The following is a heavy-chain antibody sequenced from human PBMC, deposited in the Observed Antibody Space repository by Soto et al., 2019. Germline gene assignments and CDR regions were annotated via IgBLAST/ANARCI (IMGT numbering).Heavy chain of an antibody. CDR1: GASISSTYW. CDR2: IYHTGTT. Sequence: QLRESGSGLVKPSGTLSLTCFVSGASISSTYWWSWVRQTPGKRLEWIGQIYHTGTTSYNPSLKNRVTISLDKSNNQFSLRLTSMTAADTAVYYCATLPPRIVVVMTDLPTWGQGTLVTVSS. CDR3: ATLPPRIVVVMTDLPT. D-gene: IGHD2-15*01. J-gene: IGHJ5*02. V-gene: IGHV4-4*02.